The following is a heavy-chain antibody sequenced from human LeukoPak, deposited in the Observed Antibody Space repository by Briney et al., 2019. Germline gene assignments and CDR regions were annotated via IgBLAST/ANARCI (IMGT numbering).Heavy chain of an antibody. CDR1: GGSISSYY. J-gene: IGHJ5*02. CDR3: AAGPKVSPGWFDP. V-gene: IGHV4-59*01. D-gene: IGHD5/OR15-5a*01. CDR2: IYYSGST. Sequence: SETLSLTCTVSGGSISSYYWSWIRQPPGKGLEWIGHIYYSGSTNYNPSLKSRVTISIHTSKNQSSLKLSSVTAADTAVYYCAAGPKVSPGWFDPWGQGTLVTVSS.